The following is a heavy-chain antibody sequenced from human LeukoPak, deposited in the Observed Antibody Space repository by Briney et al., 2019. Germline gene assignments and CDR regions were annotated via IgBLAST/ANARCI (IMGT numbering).Heavy chain of an antibody. D-gene: IGHD3-9*01. Sequence: GASVKVSCKASGYTFTGYYLHWVRQAPGQGLEWMGWINPNSGGTNFAQKFQGRVTMTRDTSISTAYMELSRLRSDDTAVYYCASPGSSYDILTGPGYCDYWGQGTLVTVSS. CDR1: GYTFTGYY. V-gene: IGHV1-2*02. J-gene: IGHJ4*02. CDR2: INPNSGGT. CDR3: ASPGSSYDILTGPGYCDY.